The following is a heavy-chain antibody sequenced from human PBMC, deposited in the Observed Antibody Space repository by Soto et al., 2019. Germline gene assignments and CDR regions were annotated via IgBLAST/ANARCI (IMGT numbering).Heavy chain of an antibody. J-gene: IGHJ4*02. V-gene: IGHV5-51*01. CDR3: ARLFDTSGWYDY. CDR1: GYSFTSYL. CDR2: IYPGDSDT. D-gene: IGHD6-19*01. Sequence: GESLKISCKGSGYSFTSYLICWVRQMPGKGLERMGIIYPGDSDTRYSPSFQGQVTISADKSITTTYLQWSSLKASDTAIYYCARLFDTSGWYDYLGQGTLVTFSS.